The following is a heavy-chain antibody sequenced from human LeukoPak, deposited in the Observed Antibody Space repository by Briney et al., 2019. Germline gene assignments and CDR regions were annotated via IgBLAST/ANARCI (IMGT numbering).Heavy chain of an antibody. V-gene: IGHV4-34*01. J-gene: IGHJ6*02. CDR2: IHHSGST. CDR3: AGPLTIFGVVIPTRAYGMDV. D-gene: IGHD3-3*01. CDR1: GGSFSGYY. Sequence: SETLFLTCAVYGGSFSGYYWSWLRQPPGKGLEWIGEIHHSGSTNYNLSLKSRVTISVDTSKNQFSLKLSSVTAADTAVYYCAGPLTIFGVVIPTRAYGMDVWGQGPTVTV.